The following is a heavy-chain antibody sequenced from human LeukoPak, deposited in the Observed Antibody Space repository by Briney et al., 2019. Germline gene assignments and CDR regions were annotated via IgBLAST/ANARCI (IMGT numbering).Heavy chain of an antibody. CDR2: ISAYNGNT. CDR1: GYTFTSYG. CDR3: ARVLGDTAMVTRVYYYYGMDV. J-gene: IGHJ6*02. Sequence: PVASVKVSCKASGYTFTSYGISWVRQAPGQGLEWMGWISAYNGNTNYAQKLQGRVTMTTDTSTSTAYMELRSLRSDDTAVYYCARVLGDTAMVTRVYYYYGMDVWGQGTTVTVSS. V-gene: IGHV1-18*01. D-gene: IGHD5-18*01.